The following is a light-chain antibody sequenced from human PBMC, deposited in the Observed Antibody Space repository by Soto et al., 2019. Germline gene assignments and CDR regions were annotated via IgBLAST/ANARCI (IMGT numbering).Light chain of an antibody. CDR3: RQYHTYPLT. CDR1: QSINSW. CDR2: KAS. J-gene: IGKJ4*01. Sequence: DIQMTQSPSTLSASVGDRVTITCRASQSINSWLAWYQQKSGKAPKLLIYKASSLESGVPSRFSGSGSGTEFTLTISSLQPDDFATYYCRQYHTYPLTFGGGTKVEFK. V-gene: IGKV1-5*03.